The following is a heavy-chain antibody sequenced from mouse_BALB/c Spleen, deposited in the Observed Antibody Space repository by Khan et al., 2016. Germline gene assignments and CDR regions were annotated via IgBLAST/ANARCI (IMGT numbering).Heavy chain of an antibody. CDR3: ARYDGNYYAMDY. Sequence: QVQLKESGAELVRPGTSVKVSCKASGYAFTNYLIEWVKQRPGQGLEWIGVINPGSGGTNYNEKFKGKATLTADKSSSTAYMQLSSLTSDDSAAYYCARYDGNYYAMDYWGQGTSVTVSS. V-gene: IGHV1-54*01. CDR2: INPGSGGT. CDR1: GYAFTNYL. J-gene: IGHJ4*01. D-gene: IGHD2-3*01.